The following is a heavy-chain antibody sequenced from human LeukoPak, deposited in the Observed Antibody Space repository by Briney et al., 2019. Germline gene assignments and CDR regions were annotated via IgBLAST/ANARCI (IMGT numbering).Heavy chain of an antibody. J-gene: IGHJ4*02. Sequence: GASVKVSCRTSGYTFTGYYMHWVRQAPGQGLEWMGWINPNSGGTNYAQKFQGRVTMTRDTSISTAYMELSRLRSDDTAVYYCAREVPEQQPTLGWWGQGTLVTVSS. CDR1: GYTFTGYY. CDR3: AREVPEQQPTLGW. CDR2: INPNSGGT. D-gene: IGHD6-13*01. V-gene: IGHV1-2*02.